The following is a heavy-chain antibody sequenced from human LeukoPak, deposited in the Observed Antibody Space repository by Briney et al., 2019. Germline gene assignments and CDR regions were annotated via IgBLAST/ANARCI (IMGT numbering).Heavy chain of an antibody. D-gene: IGHD2-8*02. CDR1: GFTFSNYV. V-gene: IGHV3-30-3*01. CDR3: ARDTGGYYYYYAMDV. CDR2: ISYDGGNK. Sequence: GGSLRLSCAASGFTFSNYVMHWVRQAPGKGLEWVADISYDGGNKYYADSVKGRFTISRDNSKNTLYLQMNSLGADDTALYYCARDTGGYYYYYAMDVWGQGTTVTVSS. J-gene: IGHJ6*02.